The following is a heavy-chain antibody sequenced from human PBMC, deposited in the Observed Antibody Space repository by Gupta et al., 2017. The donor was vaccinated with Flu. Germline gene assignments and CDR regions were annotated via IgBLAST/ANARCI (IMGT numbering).Heavy chain of an antibody. V-gene: IGHV4-34*01. CDR1: GGSFSGYY. CDR2: INHSGST. D-gene: IGHD6-13*01. CDR3: ARVVRQLVRSVWFDY. Sequence: QWGAGLLKPSETLSLTCAVYGGSFSGYYWSWIRQPPGKGLEWIGEINHSGSTNYNPSLKSRVTISVDTSKNQFSLKLSSVTAADTAVYYCARVVRQLVRSVWFDYWGQGTLVTVSS. J-gene: IGHJ4*02.